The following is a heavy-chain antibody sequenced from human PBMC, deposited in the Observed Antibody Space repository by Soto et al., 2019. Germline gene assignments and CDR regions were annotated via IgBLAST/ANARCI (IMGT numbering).Heavy chain of an antibody. CDR2: ISGSGGST. Sequence: GGSLRLSCAASGFTFSSYAMSWVRQAPGKGLEWVSAISGSGGSTYYADSVKGRFTISRDNSKNTLYLQMNSLRAEDTAVYYCAKDLRFLEWLPNDYYYYYYMDVWGKGTTVTVSS. V-gene: IGHV3-23*01. CDR1: GFTFSSYA. D-gene: IGHD3-3*01. J-gene: IGHJ6*03. CDR3: AKDLRFLEWLPNDYYYYYYMDV.